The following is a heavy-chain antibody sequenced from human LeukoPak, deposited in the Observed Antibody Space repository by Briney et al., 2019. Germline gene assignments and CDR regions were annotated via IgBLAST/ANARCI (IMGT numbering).Heavy chain of an antibody. D-gene: IGHD1-7*01. CDR1: GGSFSNYY. J-gene: IGHJ6*03. CDR2: INDSGRI. CDR3: ARRWNYGRNYYIDV. V-gene: IGHV4-34*01. Sequence: PSETLSLTCAVYGGSFSNYYWSWIRRTPGKGMEWIGEINDSGRINYNPSLMSRVTVSVDTSKNQFSLRLTSVTATDTAVYYCARRWNYGRNYYIDVWGKGATVSVSS.